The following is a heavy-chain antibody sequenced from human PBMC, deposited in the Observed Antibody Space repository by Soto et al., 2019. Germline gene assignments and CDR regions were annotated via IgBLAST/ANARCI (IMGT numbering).Heavy chain of an antibody. CDR1: GFTFSSYG. CDR3: AKARSSSWYVNY. J-gene: IGHJ4*02. CDR2: ISYDGSNK. Sequence: QVQLVESGGGVVQPGRSLRLSCAASGFTFSSYGMHWVRQAPGKGLEWVAVISYDGSNKHYADSVKGRFTISRDNSKNTLYLQMNSLRAEDTAVYYCAKARSSSWYVNYWGQGTLVTVSS. V-gene: IGHV3-30*18. D-gene: IGHD6-13*01.